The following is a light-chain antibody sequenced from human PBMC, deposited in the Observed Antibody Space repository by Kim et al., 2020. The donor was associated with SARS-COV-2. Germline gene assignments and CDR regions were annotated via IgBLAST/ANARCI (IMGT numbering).Light chain of an antibody. J-gene: IGLJ1*01. V-gene: IGLV1-40*01. CDR2: DNS. Sequence: VTISCTGSSSNVGAGYDVHWYQQLPGTAPKLLIYDNSNRPSGVPDRFSGSKSGTSASLAITGLQAEDEADYYCQSYDSSLSALYVFGTGTQLTVL. CDR1: SSNVGAGYD. CDR3: QSYDSSLSALYV.